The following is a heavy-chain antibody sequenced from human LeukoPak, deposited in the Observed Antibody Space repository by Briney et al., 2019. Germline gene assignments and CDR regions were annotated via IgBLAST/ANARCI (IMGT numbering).Heavy chain of an antibody. V-gene: IGHV4-34*01. CDR3: ARDWGYYYYYYMDV. D-gene: IGHD7-27*01. J-gene: IGHJ6*03. CDR2: INHSGST. CDR1: GGSFSGYY. Sequence: PSETLSLTCAVYGGSFSGYYWSWIRQPLGKGLEWIGEINHSGSTNYNPSLKSRVTISVDTSKNQFSLKLSSVTAADTAVYYCARDWGYYYYYYMDVWGKGTTVTISS.